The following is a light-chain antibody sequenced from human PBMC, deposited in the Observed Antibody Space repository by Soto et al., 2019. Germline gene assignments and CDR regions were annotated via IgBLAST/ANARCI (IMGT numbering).Light chain of an antibody. Sequence: QSALTQPPSVSAAPGQKVTISCSGSSSNIGSDYVSWYQQLPGAAPKLLIYDNNERPSGIPDRFSSSKSGTSATLGITGLQTGDEADYYCGTWDSSLGAPSYVFGTGTKVTVL. J-gene: IGLJ1*01. CDR3: GTWDSSLGAPSYV. CDR1: SSNIGSDY. V-gene: IGLV1-51*01. CDR2: DNN.